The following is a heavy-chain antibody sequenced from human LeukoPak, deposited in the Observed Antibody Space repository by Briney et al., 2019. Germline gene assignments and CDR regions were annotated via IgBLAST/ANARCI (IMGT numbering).Heavy chain of an antibody. CDR1: GDTFSSYA. J-gene: IGHJ4*02. CDR3: ARDSSSSWYIGFIDY. CDR2: IIPIFGTA. D-gene: IGHD6-13*01. V-gene: IGHV1-69*13. Sequence: SVKVSCKASGDTFSSYAISWVRQAPGQGLEWMGGIIPIFGTANYAQKFQGRVTITADESTSTAYMELSSLRSEDTAVYYCARDSSSSWYIGFIDYWGQGTLVTVSS.